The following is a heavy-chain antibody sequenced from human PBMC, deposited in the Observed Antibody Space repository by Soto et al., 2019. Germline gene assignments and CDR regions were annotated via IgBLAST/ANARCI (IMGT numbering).Heavy chain of an antibody. CDR1: GFTFSSYA. J-gene: IGHJ6*02. D-gene: IGHD3-9*01. Sequence: GGSLRLSCAASGFTFSSYAMSWVRQAPGKGLEWVSAISGSGGSTYYADSVKGRFTISRDNSKNTLYLQMNSLRAEDTAVYYCEKDQSGDIWTGYGMDVWGQGTTVTVSS. V-gene: IGHV3-23*01. CDR2: ISGSGGST. CDR3: EKDQSGDIWTGYGMDV.